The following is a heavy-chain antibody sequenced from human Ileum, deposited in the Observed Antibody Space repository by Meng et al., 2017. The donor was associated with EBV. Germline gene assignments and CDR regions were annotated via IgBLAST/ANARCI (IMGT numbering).Heavy chain of an antibody. D-gene: IGHD6-19*01. Sequence: GPPRGSGQGLVKPSGTLCLTCAVSGGSISSSNWWSWVRQPPGKGLEWIGEIYHSGSTNYNPSLKSRVTISVDKSKNQFSLNLSSVTAADTAVYYCARVGQWLPIDYWGQGTLVTVSS. CDR1: GGSISSSNW. CDR3: ARVGQWLPIDY. J-gene: IGHJ4*02. V-gene: IGHV4-4*02. CDR2: IYHSGST.